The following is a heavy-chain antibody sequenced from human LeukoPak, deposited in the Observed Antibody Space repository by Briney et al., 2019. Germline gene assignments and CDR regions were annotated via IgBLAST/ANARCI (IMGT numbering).Heavy chain of an antibody. CDR2: ISYDGSNK. Sequence: RGSLTLSCAASGLIFRSYAMHWVRPPAGRGLEWAAVISYDGSNKYYADSVKGRFTISRDNSKNTLYLQMNSLRAEDTAVYYCAKEVVYGDYEDYWGQGTQVTVSS. J-gene: IGHJ4*02. V-gene: IGHV3-30-3*01. CDR3: AKEVVYGDYEDY. CDR1: GLIFRSYA. D-gene: IGHD4-17*01.